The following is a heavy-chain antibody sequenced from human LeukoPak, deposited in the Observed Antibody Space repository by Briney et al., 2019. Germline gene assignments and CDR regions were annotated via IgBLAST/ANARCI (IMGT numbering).Heavy chain of an antibody. CDR3: ARDGNVLWFRGLGYWFDP. Sequence: PGGSVRLSCAASGFTFSSYGMHWVRQTPGKGLEWVAVIWYDGSNKYYADSVKGRFTISRDNSKNTLYLQMNSLRAEDTAVYYCARDGNVLWFRGLGYWFDPWGQGTLVTVSS. CDR1: GFTFSSYG. V-gene: IGHV3-33*01. J-gene: IGHJ5*02. CDR2: IWYDGSNK. D-gene: IGHD3-10*01.